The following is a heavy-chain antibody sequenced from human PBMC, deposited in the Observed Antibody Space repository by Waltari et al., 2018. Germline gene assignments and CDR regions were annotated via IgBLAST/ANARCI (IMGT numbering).Heavy chain of an antibody. CDR2: ISPIGGNT. Sequence: QVQLVQSGAEVKKPGASVKISCKTSEYTFTSSYIHWVRQAPGQGLEWMGIISPIGGNTIYAQRFQGRGTMARDTSTSTVYMELSSLRSEDTAVYYCARDTGALWMDVWGQGTTVTVSS. J-gene: IGHJ6*02. V-gene: IGHV1-46*01. CDR1: EYTFTSSY. D-gene: IGHD2-21*01. CDR3: ARDTGALWMDV.